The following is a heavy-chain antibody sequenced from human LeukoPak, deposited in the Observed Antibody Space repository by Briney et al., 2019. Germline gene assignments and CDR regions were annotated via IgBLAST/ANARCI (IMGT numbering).Heavy chain of an antibody. V-gene: IGHV3-7*01. D-gene: IGHD3-3*01. CDR3: ARLYYDFWSGYYMDV. CDR1: GFTFSNYW. CDR2: IKQDGSEK. Sequence: GGSLRLSCETSGFTFSNYWMSWVRQAPGKGLEWVANIKQDGSEKNYVDSVKGRFTISRDNAKNSLYLQMNSLRAEDTAVYYCARLYYDFWSGYYMDVWGKGTTVTVSS. J-gene: IGHJ6*03.